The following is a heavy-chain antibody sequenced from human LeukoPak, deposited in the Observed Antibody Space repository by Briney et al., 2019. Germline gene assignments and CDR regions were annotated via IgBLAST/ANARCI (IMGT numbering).Heavy chain of an antibody. CDR2: IIPILGIA. J-gene: IGHJ6*02. CDR3: ASGEPYGGKFYYYYGMDV. CDR1: GGTFSSYA. D-gene: IGHD4-17*01. V-gene: IGHV1-69*04. Sequence: SVKVSCKACGGTFSSYAISLVRQAPGQGLEWMGRIIPILGIANYAQKFQGRVTITADKSTSTAYMELSSLRSEDTAVYYCASGEPYGGKFYYYYGMDVWGQGTTVTVSS.